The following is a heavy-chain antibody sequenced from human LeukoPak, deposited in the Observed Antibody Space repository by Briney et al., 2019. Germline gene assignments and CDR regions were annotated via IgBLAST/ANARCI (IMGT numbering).Heavy chain of an antibody. Sequence: SETLSLTCAVYGGSFSGYYWSWIRQPPGKGLEWIGEINHSGNTNYNPSLKSRVTISVDTSKNQFSLKLSSVTAADTAVYYCARNVWRHFDYWGQGTLVTVSS. CDR2: INHSGNT. CDR3: ARNVWRHFDY. CDR1: GGSFSGYY. V-gene: IGHV4-34*01. J-gene: IGHJ4*02.